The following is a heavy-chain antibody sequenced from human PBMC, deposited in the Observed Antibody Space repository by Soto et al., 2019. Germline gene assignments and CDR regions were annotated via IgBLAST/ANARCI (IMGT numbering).Heavy chain of an antibody. V-gene: IGHV1-2*04. CDR1: GYSFTGYY. D-gene: IGHD3-10*01. Sequence: ASVKVSCKASGYSFTGYYMHWVRQAPGQGLEWMGWINPNSGGTNYAQKFQGWVTMTRDTSISTAYMELSRLRSDDTAVYYCGRAPTGSKMYYYYGMDVWGQGTTVTVSS. CDR3: GRAPTGSKMYYYYGMDV. CDR2: INPNSGGT. J-gene: IGHJ6*02.